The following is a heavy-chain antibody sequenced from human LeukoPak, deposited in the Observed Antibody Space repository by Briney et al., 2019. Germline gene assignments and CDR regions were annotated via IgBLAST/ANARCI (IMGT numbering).Heavy chain of an antibody. CDR1: GGSISSGSYY. CDR2: IYTSGST. V-gene: IGHV4-61*02. J-gene: IGHJ5*02. Sequence: SQTLSLTCTVSGGSISSGSYYWSWIRQPAGKGLEWIGRIYTSGSTNYNPSLKSRVTISVDTSKNQLSLKLSSVTAADTAVYYCARDLWRGFCSSTSCYPRAAGFDPWGQGTLVTVSS. D-gene: IGHD2-2*01. CDR3: ARDLWRGFCSSTSCYPRAAGFDP.